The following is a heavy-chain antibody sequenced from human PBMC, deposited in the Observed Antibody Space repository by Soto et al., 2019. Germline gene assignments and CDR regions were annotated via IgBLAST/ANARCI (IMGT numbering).Heavy chain of an antibody. CDR3: AREPMNSNGWFYFDS. D-gene: IGHD6-19*01. Sequence: ETLSHPCNVSVGSVNSDGFYWRWIRQPQGKGLEWVAYIYNSGTSSHNPSLKGRVSISVDTSKNHFSLKLTSVTAADTAGSYCAREPMNSNGWFYFDSWGQGTLVTVSS. J-gene: IGHJ4*02. V-gene: IGHV4-61*03. CDR2: IYNSGTS. CDR1: VGSVNSDGFY.